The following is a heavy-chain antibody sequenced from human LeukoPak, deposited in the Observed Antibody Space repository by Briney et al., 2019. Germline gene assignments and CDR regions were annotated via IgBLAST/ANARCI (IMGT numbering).Heavy chain of an antibody. CDR3: ASGRYYFDY. J-gene: IGHJ4*02. CDR2: IYYSGST. CDR1: GGSIRSYY. Sequence: SETLSLTCTVSGGSIRSYYWSWIRQPPGKGLEWIGYIYYSGSTKYNPSLKSRATISVDTSKNQFSLKLNSVTAADTAVYYCASGRYYFDYWGQGTLVTVSS. D-gene: IGHD1-26*01. V-gene: IGHV4-59*08.